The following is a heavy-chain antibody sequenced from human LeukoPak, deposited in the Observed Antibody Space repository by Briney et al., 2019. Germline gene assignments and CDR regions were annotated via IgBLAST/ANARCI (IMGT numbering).Heavy chain of an antibody. CDR3: ATSSEAAAYFDY. CDR1: GGSISSYY. J-gene: IGHJ4*02. D-gene: IGHD6-13*01. V-gene: IGHV4-34*01. Sequence: SETLSLTCTVSGGSISSYYWSWIRQPPGKGLEWIGEINHSGSTNCNPSLKSRVTISVDTSKNQFSLKLSSVTAADTAVYYCATSSEAAAYFDYWGQGTLVTVSS. CDR2: INHSGST.